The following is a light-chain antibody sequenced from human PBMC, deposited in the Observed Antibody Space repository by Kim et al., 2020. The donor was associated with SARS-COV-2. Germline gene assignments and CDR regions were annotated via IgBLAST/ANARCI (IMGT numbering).Light chain of an antibody. Sequence: SYELTQPPSVSVAPEKTARITCGGDNIGSRSVHWYQQRPGQAPVLVIYFDSDRPSGIPERFSGSNSGSTATLTISRVEAGDEADYFCQVWDGSSVVFGGGTQLTVL. J-gene: IGLJ2*01. CDR2: FDS. V-gene: IGLV3-21*04. CDR3: QVWDGSSVV. CDR1: NIGSRS.